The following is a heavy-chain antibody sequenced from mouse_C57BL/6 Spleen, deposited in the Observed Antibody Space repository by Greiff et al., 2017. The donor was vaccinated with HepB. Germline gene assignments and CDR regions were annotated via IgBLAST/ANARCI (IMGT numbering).Heavy chain of an antibody. CDR2: INPNNGGT. CDR1: GYTFTDYY. CDR3: ARTTTAMDY. V-gene: IGHV1-26*01. J-gene: IGHJ4*01. D-gene: IGHD1-1*01. Sequence: EVQLQQSGPELVKPGASVKISCKASGYTFTDYYMNWVKQSHGKSLEWIGDINPNNGGTSYNQKFKGKATLTVDKSSSTAYMEHRSLTSEDSAVYYCARTTTAMDYWGQGTSVTVSS.